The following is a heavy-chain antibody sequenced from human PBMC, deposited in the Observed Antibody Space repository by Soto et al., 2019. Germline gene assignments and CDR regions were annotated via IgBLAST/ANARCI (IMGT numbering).Heavy chain of an antibody. CDR3: ARDDLVIPHRVIDY. J-gene: IGHJ4*02. Sequence: QVQLVESGGGVVQPGRSLRLSCAASGFTFSSYGMHWVREAPGKGLEWVAVICYDGSNKYYADSVKGRFTISRDNSKNALYLEMNGVRAEDTAVYYCARDDLVIPHRVIDYCGQGTLVTVSS. CDR1: GFTFSSYG. CDR2: ICYDGSNK. D-gene: IGHD2-15*01. V-gene: IGHV3-33*01.